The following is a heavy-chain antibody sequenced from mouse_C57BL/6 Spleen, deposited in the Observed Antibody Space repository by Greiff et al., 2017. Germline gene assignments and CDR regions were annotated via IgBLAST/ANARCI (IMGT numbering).Heavy chain of an antibody. CDR2: INPSSGYT. Sequence: QVQLKQSGAELAKPGASVKLSCKASGYTFTSYWMHWVKQRPGQGLEWIGYINPSSGYTKYNQKFKDKATLTADKSSSTAYMQLSSLTYEDSAVYYCARGGDGYYGTFDYWGQGTTLTVSS. J-gene: IGHJ2*01. V-gene: IGHV1-7*01. CDR3: ARGGDGYYGTFDY. D-gene: IGHD2-3*01. CDR1: GYTFTSYW.